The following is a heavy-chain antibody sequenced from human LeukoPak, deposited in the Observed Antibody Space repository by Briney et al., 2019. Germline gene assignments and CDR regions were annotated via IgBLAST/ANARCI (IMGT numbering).Heavy chain of an antibody. CDR3: ARVRIRRVFDY. D-gene: IGHD2/OR15-2a*01. Sequence: PGGSLRLSCAASGFTFDDYAMHWVRQAPGKGLEWIGSIYYSGSTYYNPSLKSRVTISVDTSKNQFSLKLSSVTAADTAVYYCARVRIRRVFDYWGQGTLVTVSS. J-gene: IGHJ4*02. V-gene: IGHV4-38-2*01. CDR1: GFTFDDYA. CDR2: IYYSGST.